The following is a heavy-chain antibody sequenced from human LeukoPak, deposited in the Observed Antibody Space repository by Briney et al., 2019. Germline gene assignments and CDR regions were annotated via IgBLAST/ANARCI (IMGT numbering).Heavy chain of an antibody. Sequence: PGGSLRLSCAAAGFPVRTYWMAAGRQAPAEGLERVANINPGGSAKYYVDSVKGRFTISRDDAKTSLYLKMDSLRAEDTAVYSCARWGLSYTIDYWGPGALVTVSS. V-gene: IGHV3-7*01. D-gene: IGHD2-21*01. CDR1: GFPVRTYW. J-gene: IGHJ4*02. CDR2: INPGGSAK. CDR3: ARWGLSYTIDY.